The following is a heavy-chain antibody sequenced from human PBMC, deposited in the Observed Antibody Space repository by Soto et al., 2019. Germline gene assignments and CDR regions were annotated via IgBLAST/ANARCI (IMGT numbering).Heavy chain of an antibody. V-gene: IGHV3-21*01. Sequence: GGSLRLSCAASGFTFSSYSMNWVRKAPGKGLEWVSSISSSSSYIYYADSVKGRFTISRDNAKNSLYLQMNSLRAEDTAVYYCARDRCGGDCYSNTIDYWGQGTLVTVSS. CDR2: ISSSSSYI. D-gene: IGHD2-21*02. J-gene: IGHJ4*02. CDR1: GFTFSSYS. CDR3: ARDRCGGDCYSNTIDY.